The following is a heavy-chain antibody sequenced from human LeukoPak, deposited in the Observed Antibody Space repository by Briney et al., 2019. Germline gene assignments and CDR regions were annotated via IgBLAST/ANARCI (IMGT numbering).Heavy chain of an antibody. V-gene: IGHV4-59*08. CDR2: ISDIGSI. D-gene: IGHD2/OR15-2a*01. CDR3: AGHHPRNTVDF. J-gene: IGHJ4*02. Sequence: KPSETLSLTCTVSGGSISSYYWSWIRQPPGKGLEWIAYISDIGSINYNPSLTSRVTISLDTSKNQFSLKLSSVTAADTAVYYCAGHHPRNTVDFWGQGTLVTVSS. CDR1: GGSISSYY.